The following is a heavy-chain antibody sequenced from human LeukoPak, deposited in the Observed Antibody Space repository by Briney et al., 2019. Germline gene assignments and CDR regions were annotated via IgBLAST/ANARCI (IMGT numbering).Heavy chain of an antibody. CDR1: GFTFSSYA. CDR2: ISGSDNTT. J-gene: IGHJ4*02. Sequence: GGSLRLSCAASGFTFSSYAMSWVRQAPGKGLELVSGISGSDNTTDYADSVKGRFTIPRDNPKNTLYLQMNSRRPEDTAVYYCAKDVYYAPGRGATDWGQGTLVTVSS. CDR3: AKDVYYAPGRGATD. D-gene: IGHD3-10*01. V-gene: IGHV3-23*01.